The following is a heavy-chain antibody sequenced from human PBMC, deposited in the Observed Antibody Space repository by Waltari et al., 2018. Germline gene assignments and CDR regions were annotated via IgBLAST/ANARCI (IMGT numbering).Heavy chain of an antibody. CDR1: GYSFTTYW. J-gene: IGHJ4*02. V-gene: IGHV5-51*01. CDR3: ARRSDSWGPLDY. Sequence: EVQLVQSGAEVKKPGESLKISCKGSGYSFTTYWIGWVRQMPGKGLEWMGIIYPGDSETRYIPSFQGQFTISADKSISTAYLQWSSLKASDTAIYYCARRSDSWGPLDYWGQGTLVTVSS. D-gene: IGHD6-13*01. CDR2: IYPGDSET.